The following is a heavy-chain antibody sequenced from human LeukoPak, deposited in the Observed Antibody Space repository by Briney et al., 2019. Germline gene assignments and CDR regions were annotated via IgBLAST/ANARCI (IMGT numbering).Heavy chain of an antibody. CDR3: AREVSGRLLGYYYYMDV. CDR2: ISAYNGNT. V-gene: IGHV1-18*01. Sequence: GASVKVSCKSSGYTFTTYGISWVRQAPGQGVEWMGWISAYNGNTNYAQKLQGRVTMTTDTSTSTAYMELRSLRSDDTAVYYCAREVSGRLLGYYYYMDVWGKGTTVTVSS. D-gene: IGHD3-10*01. J-gene: IGHJ6*03. CDR1: GYTFTTYG.